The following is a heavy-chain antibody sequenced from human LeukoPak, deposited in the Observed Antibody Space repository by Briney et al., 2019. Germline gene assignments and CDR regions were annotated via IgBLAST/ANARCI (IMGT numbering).Heavy chain of an antibody. V-gene: IGHV3-21*01. Sequence: GGSLRLSCAASGFTFSNYSMNWVRQAPGKGLEWVSSIGTTGSYIFYADSVKGRFTISRDNAKNTLYLQMNSLRAEDTAVYYCARDQYLDCRGQGTLITVSS. CDR3: ARDQYLDC. CDR2: IGTTGSYI. J-gene: IGHJ4*02. CDR1: GFTFSNYS.